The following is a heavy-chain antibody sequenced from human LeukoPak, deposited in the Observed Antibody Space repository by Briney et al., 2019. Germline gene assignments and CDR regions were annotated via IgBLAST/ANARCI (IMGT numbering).Heavy chain of an antibody. D-gene: IGHD5-18*01. CDR2: ILYDGSNK. CDR1: GFTFSSYG. J-gene: IGHJ4*02. CDR3: ATKLIRGHNYGNDY. Sequence: GGSLRLSCAASGFTFSSYGMHWVRQAPGKGLEWVAVILYDGSNKYYADSVKGRFTISRDNSKNTLYLQMNSLRAEDTAVYYCATKLIRGHNYGNDYWGQGTLVTVSS. V-gene: IGHV3-30*03.